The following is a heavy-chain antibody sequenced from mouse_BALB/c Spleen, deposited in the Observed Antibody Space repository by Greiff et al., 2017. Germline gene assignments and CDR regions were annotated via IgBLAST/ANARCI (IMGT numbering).Heavy chain of an antibody. CDR3: VRRDAGAMDY. Sequence: DVHLVESGGGLVQPKGSLKLSCAASGFTFNTYAMNWVRQAPGKGLEWVARIRSKSNNYATYYADSVKDRFTISRDDSQSMLYLQMNNLKTEDTAMYYCVRRDAGAMDYWGQGTSVTVSS. J-gene: IGHJ4*01. CDR1: GFTFNTYA. CDR2: IRSKSNNYAT. V-gene: IGHV10-1*02.